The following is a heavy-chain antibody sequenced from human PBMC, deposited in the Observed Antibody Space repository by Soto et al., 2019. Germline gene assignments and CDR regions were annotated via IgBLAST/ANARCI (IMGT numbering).Heavy chain of an antibody. CDR3: ARGLKVAYRYFDY. V-gene: IGHV4-34*01. J-gene: IGHJ4*02. D-gene: IGHD2-8*02. CDR2: INHSGST. Sequence: SETLSLTCAVYGGSFSGYYWSWIRQPPGKGLEWIGEINHSGSTNYNPSLKSRVTISVDTSKNQFSLKLSSVTAADTAVYYCARGLKVAYRYFDYWGQGTLVTVSS. CDR1: GGSFSGYY.